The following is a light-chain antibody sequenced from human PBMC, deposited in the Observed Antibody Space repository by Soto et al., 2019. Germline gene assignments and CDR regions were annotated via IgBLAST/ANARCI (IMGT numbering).Light chain of an antibody. J-gene: IGKJ5*01. CDR2: GAS. V-gene: IGKV3D-15*01. Sequence: ETVMTQSPATLSVSPGEGATLSCRASQSVSSKLAWYQQKPGQAPRLLIYGASTRATGIPARFSGSGSGTEFTLSISSLQSEDSAVYYCQQYNNWPPITFGQGTRLEI. CDR1: QSVSSK. CDR3: QQYNNWPPIT.